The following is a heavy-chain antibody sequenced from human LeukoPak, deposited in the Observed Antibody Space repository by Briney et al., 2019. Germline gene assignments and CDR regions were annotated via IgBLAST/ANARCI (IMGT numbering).Heavy chain of an antibody. J-gene: IGHJ4*02. V-gene: IGHV3-66*01. D-gene: IGHD3-3*01. CDR2: IYSCDNT. CDR1: GFTVSSNY. Sequence: PGGSLRLSCAASGFTVSSNYMSWVRQAPGKGLEWVSVIYSCDNTYYADSVKGRFTISRDNSKNTLYLQMNSLRAEDTAVYYCAKDVAIFGVINIGGDYWGQGTLVTVSS. CDR3: AKDVAIFGVINIGGDY.